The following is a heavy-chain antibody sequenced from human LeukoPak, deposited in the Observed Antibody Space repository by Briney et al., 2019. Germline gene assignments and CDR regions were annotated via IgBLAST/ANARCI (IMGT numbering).Heavy chain of an antibody. CDR1: GYTFTSYY. D-gene: IGHD2-2*01. CDR3: ARGSGIVVVPADN. V-gene: IGHV1-46*01. J-gene: IGHJ4*02. CDR2: INPSGGST. Sequence: GASVKVSCKASGYTFTSYYMHWVRQAPGQGLEWMGIINPSGGSTSYAQKFQGRVTMTRDMYTSTVYMELSRLRSEDTAVYYCARGSGIVVVPADNWGQGTLVTVSS.